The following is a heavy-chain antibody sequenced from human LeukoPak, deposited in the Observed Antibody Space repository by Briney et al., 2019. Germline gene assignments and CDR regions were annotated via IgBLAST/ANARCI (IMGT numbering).Heavy chain of an antibody. D-gene: IGHD6-19*01. CDR2: IWYDGSNK. CDR3: AKAYSSELYYFDY. Sequence: PGGSLRLSCAASGFTFSNYGMHWVRQAPGRGLEWVAVIWYDGSNKYYADSVKGRFTISRDNSKNTLYLQMNSLRAEDTAVYYCAKAYSSELYYFDYWGQGTLVTVSS. CDR1: GFTFSNYG. V-gene: IGHV3-33*06. J-gene: IGHJ4*02.